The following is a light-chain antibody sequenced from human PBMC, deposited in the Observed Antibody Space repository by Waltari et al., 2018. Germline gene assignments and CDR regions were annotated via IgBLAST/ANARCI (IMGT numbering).Light chain of an antibody. V-gene: IGKV3-15*01. CDR1: QTVSSN. CDR2: GAS. Sequence: EIVMTQSPGTLSVSPGERVTLSCRASQTVSSNLAWYQQKPGQAPRLLISGASTRVTGIPARFSGSCSGTEFTLTISSLQSEDSAIFYCQQYNDWPPTFGQGTKVEIK. CDR3: QQYNDWPPT. J-gene: IGKJ1*01.